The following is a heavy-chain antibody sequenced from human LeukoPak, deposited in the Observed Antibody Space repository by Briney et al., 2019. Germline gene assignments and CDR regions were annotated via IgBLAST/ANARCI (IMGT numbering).Heavy chain of an antibody. CDR3: ARGLSEYCSSTSCYTLNWFDP. CDR1: GGTFSSYT. Sequence: PVKVSCKASGGTFSSYTISWVRQAPGQGLEWMGRIIPILGIANYAQKFQGRVTITADKSTSTAYMELSSLRSGDTAVYYCARGLSEYCSSTSCYTLNWFDPWGQGTLVTVSS. J-gene: IGHJ5*02. V-gene: IGHV1-69*02. CDR2: IIPILGIA. D-gene: IGHD2-2*02.